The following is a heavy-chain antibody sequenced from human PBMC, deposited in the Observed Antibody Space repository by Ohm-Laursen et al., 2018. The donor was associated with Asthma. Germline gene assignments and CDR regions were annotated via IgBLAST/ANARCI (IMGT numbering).Heavy chain of an antibody. D-gene: IGHD1-14*01. CDR2: IKQDGSEK. Sequence: SLRLSCAASGFTFSSYWMSWVRQAPGKGLEWVANIKQDGSEKYYVDSVKGRFTISRDNAKNSLYLQMNSLRAEDTAVYYCARVASEGIILWYYFDYWGQGTLVTVSS. CDR1: GFTFSSYW. J-gene: IGHJ4*02. V-gene: IGHV3-7*01. CDR3: ARVASEGIILWYYFDY.